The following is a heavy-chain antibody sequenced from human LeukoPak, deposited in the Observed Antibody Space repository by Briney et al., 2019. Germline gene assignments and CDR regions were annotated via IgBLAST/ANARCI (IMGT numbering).Heavy chain of an antibody. Sequence: ASVKVSCKASGGTFSIYAISWVRQAPGQGLEWMGGIIPIFGTANYAQKFQGRVTITADESTSTAYMELSSLRSEDTAVYYCARGYMAVTYYGMDVWGQGTTVTVSS. V-gene: IGHV1-69*13. D-gene: IGHD2-21*02. CDR3: ARGYMAVTYYGMDV. CDR2: IIPIFGTA. CDR1: GGTFSIYA. J-gene: IGHJ6*02.